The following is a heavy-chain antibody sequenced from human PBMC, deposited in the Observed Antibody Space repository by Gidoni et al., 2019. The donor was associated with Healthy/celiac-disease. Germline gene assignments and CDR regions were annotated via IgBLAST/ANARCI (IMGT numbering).Heavy chain of an antibody. Sequence: QVQLQQSGPGLVTPSPTLSLPCAISGDSVTSNSAAWNWTRQSPSRCLAWLGRPYYRSKWYNDYSVSVKSRISINPDTSKIQFSLQLNSVTPEDTAVYYCARDRLRGWFDPWGQGTLVTVSS. CDR3: ARDRLRGWFDP. J-gene: IGHJ5*02. V-gene: IGHV6-1*01. CDR1: GDSVTSNSAA. CDR2: PYYRSKWYN. D-gene: IGHD6-25*01.